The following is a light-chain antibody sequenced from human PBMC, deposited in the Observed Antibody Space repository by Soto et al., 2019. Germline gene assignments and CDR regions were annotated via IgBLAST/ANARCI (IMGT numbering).Light chain of an antibody. J-gene: IGKJ1*01. CDR2: AAS. Sequence: DIQMTQSPSSLSASVGYRVTITCRASQGISNYLDWYQQKPGKVPKLLIYAASTLQSGVPSRFSGSGSGTDFTLTISSLLPEDVATYYCQKYNSAPQTFGQGTKVEIK. CDR3: QKYNSAPQT. CDR1: QGISNY. V-gene: IGKV1-27*01.